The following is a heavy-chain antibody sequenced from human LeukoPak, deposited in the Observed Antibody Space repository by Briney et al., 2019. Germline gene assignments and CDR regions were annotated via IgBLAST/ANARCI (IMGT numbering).Heavy chain of an antibody. CDR1: GYTFTGYY. V-gene: IGHV1-2*02. CDR2: INPNSGGT. J-gene: IGHJ5*02. D-gene: IGHD2-2*01. CDR3: AISLTGVVGTFDP. Sequence: ASVKVSCKASGYTFTGYYMHWVRQAPGQGLEWMGWINPNSGGTDYAQKFQGRVTMTRDTSISTAYMELSRLRSDDTAVYYCAISLTGVVGTFDPWGQGTLVTVSS.